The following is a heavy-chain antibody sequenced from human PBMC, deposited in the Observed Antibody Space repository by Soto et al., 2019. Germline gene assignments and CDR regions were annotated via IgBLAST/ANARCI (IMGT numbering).Heavy chain of an antibody. Sequence: GDSLKISCKGSGYRFTSYWIGWVRQMPGKGPEWMGIIHPGDSDTTHSPSFQGQVTISADKSISTAYLQWSSLKASDTAMYYCARHSSSSLLYYYGMDVWGQGTTVTVSS. CDR2: IHPGDSDT. J-gene: IGHJ6*02. V-gene: IGHV5-51*01. CDR3: ARHSSSSLLYYYGMDV. D-gene: IGHD2-2*01. CDR1: GYRFTSYW.